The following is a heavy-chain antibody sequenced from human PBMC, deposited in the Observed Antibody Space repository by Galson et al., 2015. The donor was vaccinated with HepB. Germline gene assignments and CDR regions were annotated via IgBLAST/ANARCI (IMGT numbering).Heavy chain of an antibody. CDR2: ISYDGSNK. D-gene: IGHD2-15*01. J-gene: IGHJ6*02. Sequence: SLRLSCAASGFTFSSYAMHWVRQAPGKGLEWVAVISYDGSNKYYADSVKGRFTISRDNSKNTLYLQMNSLRAEDTAVYCRARESPWDIVVVVAAASYYYGMDVWGQGTTVTVSS. CDR1: GFTFSSYA. CDR3: ARESPWDIVVVVAAASYYYGMDV. V-gene: IGHV3-30-3*01.